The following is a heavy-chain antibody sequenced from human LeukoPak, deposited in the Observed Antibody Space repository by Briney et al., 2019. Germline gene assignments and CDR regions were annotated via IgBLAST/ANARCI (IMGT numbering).Heavy chain of an antibody. D-gene: IGHD1-26*01. CDR2: QNPNSGGA. CDR3: ARAPGNYYLDY. V-gene: IGHV1-2*02. J-gene: IGHJ4*02. CDR1: GYAFPDDY. Sequence: ASVKCSSKASGYAFPDDYMHWARPATGQGLGWIGWQNPNSGGANYTQKIPCRATMTRDTSISTAYMELSRLISDDTAVYCCARAPGNYYLDYWGQGTLVTVSS.